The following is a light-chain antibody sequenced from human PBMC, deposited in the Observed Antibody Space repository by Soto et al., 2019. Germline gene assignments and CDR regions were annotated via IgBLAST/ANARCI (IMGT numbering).Light chain of an antibody. V-gene: IGKV1-33*01. CDR2: DAS. J-gene: IGKJ4*01. Sequence: DLQMTQSPSSLSASVGDRVTITCEASQDISNYLNWYQQKPGKAPKILIYDASVLEAGVPSRFSGGGSGTHFTLTISSLQAEAVATYYCQQFDNLPLTFGAGTKVEIK. CDR1: QDISNY. CDR3: QQFDNLPLT.